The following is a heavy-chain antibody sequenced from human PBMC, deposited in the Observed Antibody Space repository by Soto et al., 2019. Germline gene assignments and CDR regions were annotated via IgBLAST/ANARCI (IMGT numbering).Heavy chain of an antibody. V-gene: IGHV1-58*02. CDR1: GSFFIRSG. D-gene: IGHD2-15*01. J-gene: IGHJ3*01. Sequence: SVKVSCKASGSFFIRSGIQWVLQAHGQRLEWIGWIVVASGQTNYAQNFRGRVAITRDTSTDTAYIELTGLTSEDTAVYLCSEDRQDIGVGWWVWGQGTKVXV. CDR3: SEDRQDIGVGWWV. CDR2: IVVASGQT.